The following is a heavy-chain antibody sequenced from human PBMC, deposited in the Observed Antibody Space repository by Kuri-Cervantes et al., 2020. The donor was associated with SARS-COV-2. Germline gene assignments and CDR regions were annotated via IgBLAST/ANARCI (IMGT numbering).Heavy chain of an antibody. Sequence: SETLSLTCTVSGGSISSSSYYWGWIRQPPGKGLEWIGGIYYSGSTNYNPSLKSRVTISVDTSKNQFSLKLSSVTAADTAVYYCARGRLIVVVPADLGMDVWGQGTTVTVSS. J-gene: IGHJ6*02. CDR2: IYYSGST. D-gene: IGHD2-2*01. V-gene: IGHV4-39*07. CDR3: ARGRLIVVVPADLGMDV. CDR1: GGSISSSSYY.